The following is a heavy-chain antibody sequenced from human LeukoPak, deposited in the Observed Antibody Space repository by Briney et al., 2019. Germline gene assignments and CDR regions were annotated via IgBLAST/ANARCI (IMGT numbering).Heavy chain of an antibody. CDR2: ISYDGSNK. D-gene: IGHD5-18*01. CDR1: GFTFSSYA. V-gene: IGHV3-30-3*01. J-gene: IGHJ4*02. CDR3: ARELHSYGHYYFDY. Sequence: GRSLRLSCAASGFTFSSYAMHWVRQAPGKGLEWVAVISYDGSNKYYADSVKGRFTISRDNSKNTLYLQMNSLRAEDTAVYYCARELHSYGHYYFDYWGQGTLVTVSS.